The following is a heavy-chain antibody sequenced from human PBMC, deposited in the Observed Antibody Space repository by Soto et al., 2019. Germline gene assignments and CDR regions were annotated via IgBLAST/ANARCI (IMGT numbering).Heavy chain of an antibody. CDR2: INHSGST. CDR1: GGSFSGYY. CDR3: ARTGSGSPFDY. Sequence: QVQLQQWGAGLLKPSETLSLTCAVYGGSFSGYYWSWIRQPPGKGLEWIGEINHSGSTNYNPSLKSRVTISADTSKNQFSLQLSSLTAADTAVYYCARTGSGSPFDYWGQGTLVTVSS. V-gene: IGHV4-34*01. J-gene: IGHJ4*02. D-gene: IGHD3-22*01.